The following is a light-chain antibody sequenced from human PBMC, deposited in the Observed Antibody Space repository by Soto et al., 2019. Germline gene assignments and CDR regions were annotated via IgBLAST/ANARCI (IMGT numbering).Light chain of an antibody. Sequence: EIVLTQSPGTLSLSPGERATLSCRASQSVSSSYLAWYQQKPGQAPRLLLYGASSRATGIPDRFSGSGSGTDFTLTISRLEPADFAVYDFQQYGSSPFTFGPGTKVDIK. J-gene: IGKJ3*01. CDR1: QSVSSSY. CDR2: GAS. CDR3: QQYGSSPFT. V-gene: IGKV3-20*01.